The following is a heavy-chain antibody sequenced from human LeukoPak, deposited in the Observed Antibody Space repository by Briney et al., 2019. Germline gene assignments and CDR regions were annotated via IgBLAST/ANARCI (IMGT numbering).Heavy chain of an antibody. J-gene: IGHJ4*02. CDR3: ARGISMMIVAPGY. Sequence: GGSLRLSCVASGITFSSYAMSWVRQVPGKGLEWVSAISAGVINTYYADSVKGRFTISRDSSKNTLFLQMNSLRAEDTAVYYCARGISMMIVAPGYWGQGTLVTVSS. CDR2: ISAGVINT. CDR1: GITFSSYA. V-gene: IGHV3-23*01. D-gene: IGHD3-22*01.